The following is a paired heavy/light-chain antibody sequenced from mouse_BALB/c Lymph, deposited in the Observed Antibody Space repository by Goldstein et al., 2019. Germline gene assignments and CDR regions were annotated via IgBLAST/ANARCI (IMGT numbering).Heavy chain of an antibody. CDR1: GYTFTDYA. CDR2: ISTYYGDA. J-gene: IGHJ4*01. CDR3: ARKTRVYGSSYVDAMDY. V-gene: IGHV1S137*01. D-gene: IGHD1-1*01. Sequence: QVQLQQSGAELVRPGVSVKISCKGSGYTFTDYAMHWVKQSHAKSLEWIGVISTYYGDASYNQKFKGKATMTVDKSSSTAYMELARLTSEDSAIYYCARKTRVYGSSYVDAMDYWGQGTSVTVSS.
Light chain of an antibody. CDR2: AAS. CDR1: ESVDNYGISF. J-gene: IGKJ1*01. V-gene: IGKV3-2*01. CDR3: QQSKEVPWT. Sequence: DIVLTQSPASLAVSLGQRATISCRASESVDNYGISFMNWFQQKPGQPPKLLIYAASNQGSGVPARFSGSGSGTDFSLNIHPMEEDDTAMYFCQQSKEVPWTFGGGTKLEIK.